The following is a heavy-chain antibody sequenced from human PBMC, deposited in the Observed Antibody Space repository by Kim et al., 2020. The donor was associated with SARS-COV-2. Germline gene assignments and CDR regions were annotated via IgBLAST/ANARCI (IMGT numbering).Heavy chain of an antibody. CDR3: ARETSRAFDT. CDR1: GFNYNAYW. V-gene: IGHV3-7*03. J-gene: IGHJ3*02. CDR2: INTDGGQK. Sequence: GGSLRLSCAISGFNYNAYWVSWVRQAPGKGLEWVALINTDGGQKYYVDSVRGRFTVSRDNAKNSLYIEMNSLRGEDTAVYYCARETSRAFDTWGQGTMVTVSS.